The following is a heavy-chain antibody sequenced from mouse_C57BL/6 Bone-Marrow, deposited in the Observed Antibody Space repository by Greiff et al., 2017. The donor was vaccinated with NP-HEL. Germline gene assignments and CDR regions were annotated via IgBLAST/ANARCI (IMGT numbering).Heavy chain of an antibody. D-gene: IGHD1-1*01. Sequence: EVMLVESGGGLVTPGGSLKLSCAASGFTFSDYGMHWVRQAPEKGLEWVAYISSGSSPIYYAATVKGRFTLSRDNAKNTLFLQMTSLRSEDTAMYYCARTNYYGSRGFDYWGQGTTLTVSS. V-gene: IGHV5-17*01. J-gene: IGHJ2*01. CDR1: GFTFSDYG. CDR2: ISSGSSPI. CDR3: ARTNYYGSRGFDY.